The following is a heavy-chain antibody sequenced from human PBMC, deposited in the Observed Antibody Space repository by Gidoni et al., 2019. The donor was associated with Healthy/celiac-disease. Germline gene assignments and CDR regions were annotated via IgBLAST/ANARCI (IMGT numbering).Heavy chain of an antibody. CDR2: INAGNGNT. D-gene: IGHD2-15*01. CDR3: ARDRGYCSGGSCYGLDAFDI. J-gene: IGHJ3*02. CDR1: GYTFTSYA. V-gene: IGHV1-3*01. Sequence: QVQLVQSGAEVKKPGAAVKVSFKASGYTFTSYANHWVRQAPGQRLEWMGWINAGNGNTKYSQKFQGRVTITRDTSASTAYMELSSLRSEDTAVYYCARDRGYCSGGSCYGLDAFDIWGQGTMVTVSS.